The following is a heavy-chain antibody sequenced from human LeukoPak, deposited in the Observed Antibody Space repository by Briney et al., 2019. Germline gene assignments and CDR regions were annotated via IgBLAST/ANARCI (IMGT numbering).Heavy chain of an antibody. D-gene: IGHD1-1*01. CDR2: IFYSGST. J-gene: IGHJ4*02. CDR1: GDSISSSSYY. Sequence: SETLSLTCTVSGDSISSSSYYWGWIRQPPGKGLEWIGSIFYSGSTYYNPSLERRVTISVDTSKNQFSLKQSSVTAADTAVFYCARHLITAAVGTLGNYFDYWGQGTLVTVSS. CDR3: ARHLITAAVGTLGNYFDY. V-gene: IGHV4-39*01.